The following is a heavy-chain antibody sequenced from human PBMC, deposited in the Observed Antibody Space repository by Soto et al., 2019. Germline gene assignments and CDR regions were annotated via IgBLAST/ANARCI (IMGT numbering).Heavy chain of an antibody. CDR3: STESFGAVRVGVYD. D-gene: IGHD1-26*01. V-gene: IGHV1-69*08. CDR2: IVPLLGIT. Sequence: QVPLVQSGAELKKPGSSVKVSCEASGDTSTIYTITWVRQAPGQGLTWLGRIVPLLGITNYARNSQDSLTMTADPPKGTASMVLRSLTFEDPALYSCSTESFGAVRVGVYDWGQGPQVTVSS. J-gene: IGHJ4*02. CDR1: GDTSTIYT.